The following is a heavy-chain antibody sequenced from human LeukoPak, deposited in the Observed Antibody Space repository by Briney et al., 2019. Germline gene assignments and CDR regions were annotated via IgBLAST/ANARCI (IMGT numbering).Heavy chain of an antibody. CDR3: ARHRRYYYDSSGYSQWIDY. V-gene: IGHV4-34*01. D-gene: IGHD3-22*01. Sequence: PSETLSLTCAVYGGSFSGYYWSWIRQPPGKGLEWIGEINHSGSTNYNPSLKSRVTISVDTSKNQFSLKLSSVTAADTAVYYCARHRRYYYDSSGYSQWIDYWGQGTLVTVSS. CDR1: GGSFSGYY. CDR2: INHSGST. J-gene: IGHJ4*02.